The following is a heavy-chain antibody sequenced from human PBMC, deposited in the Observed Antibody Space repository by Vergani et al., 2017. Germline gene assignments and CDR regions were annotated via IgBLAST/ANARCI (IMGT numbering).Heavy chain of an antibody. Sequence: QVQLVQSGAEVKKPGSSVKVSCKTSGGTFKSNTFSWVRQAPGQGLEWMGGIIPIFGTADYAQDFQGRLSITADESTSTVYMELSSLRSDDTAVYYCGGGGGVVVVPAADYYYMDVWSKGTTVTVSS. CDR1: GGTFKSNT. V-gene: IGHV1-69*01. CDR2: IIPIFGTA. J-gene: IGHJ6*03. D-gene: IGHD2-2*01. CDR3: GGGGGVVVVPAADYYYMDV.